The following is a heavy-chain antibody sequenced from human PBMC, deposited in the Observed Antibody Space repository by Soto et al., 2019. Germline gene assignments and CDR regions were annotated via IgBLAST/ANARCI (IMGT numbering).Heavy chain of an antibody. Sequence: PGGSLRLSCAASGFTFSSYAMSWVRQAPWKGLEWVSAISGSGGTTYYADSVKGRFTFSRDNSKNTLYLQMNSLRAEDTAVYYCARDQVGATTDYFDYYYGMDVWGQGTTVTVSS. D-gene: IGHD1-26*01. V-gene: IGHV3-23*01. J-gene: IGHJ6*02. CDR1: GFTFSSYA. CDR2: ISGSGGTT. CDR3: ARDQVGATTDYFDYYYGMDV.